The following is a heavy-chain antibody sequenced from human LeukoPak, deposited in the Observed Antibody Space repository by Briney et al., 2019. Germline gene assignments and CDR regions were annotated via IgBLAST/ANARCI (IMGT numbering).Heavy chain of an antibody. CDR3: AKDETVRGVGGFDP. V-gene: IGHV3-21*01. Sequence: GGSLRLSCAASGFTFSSYSMNWVRQAPGKGLEWVSSISSSSSYIYYADSVKGRFTISRDNAKNSLYLQMNSLRAEDTAVYYCAKDETVRGVGGFDPWGQGTLVTVSS. CDR1: GFTFSSYS. J-gene: IGHJ5*02. D-gene: IGHD1-14*01. CDR2: ISSSSSYI.